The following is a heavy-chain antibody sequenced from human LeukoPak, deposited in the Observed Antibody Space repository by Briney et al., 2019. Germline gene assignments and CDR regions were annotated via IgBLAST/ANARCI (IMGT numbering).Heavy chain of an antibody. CDR2: IYYSGST. D-gene: IGHD3-16*01. V-gene: IGHV4-59*01. CDR3: ARDFGGVDWYFDL. Sequence: SDTLSLTCTVSGGSISSYYWSWIRQPPGKRLEWIGSIYYSGSTNYYPSLKSRVTISVDTSKNQFSLKMNSVTAADTAVYYCARDFGGVDWYFDLWGRGSLVTVSS. CDR1: GGSISSYY. J-gene: IGHJ2*01.